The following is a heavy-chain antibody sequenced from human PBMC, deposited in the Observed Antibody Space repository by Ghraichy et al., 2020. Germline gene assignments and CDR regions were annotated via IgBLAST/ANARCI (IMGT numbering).Heavy chain of an antibody. J-gene: IGHJ6*02. CDR3: ARGGAGISRRYYYYGMGV. Sequence: TLSLTCAVYGGSFSGYYWSWIRQPPGKGLEWIGEINHSGSTNYNPSLKSRVTISVDTSKNQFSLKLSSVTAADTAVYYCARGGAGISRRYYYYGMGVWGQGTTVTVSS. CDR2: INHSGST. D-gene: IGHD6-13*01. V-gene: IGHV4-34*01. CDR1: GGSFSGYY.